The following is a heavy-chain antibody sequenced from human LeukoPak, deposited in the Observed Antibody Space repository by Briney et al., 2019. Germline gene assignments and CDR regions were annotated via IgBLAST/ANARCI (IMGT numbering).Heavy chain of an antibody. CDR3: ARAYSDVADAFDI. J-gene: IGHJ3*02. CDR2: ITAAGMSS. Sequence: GGSLRLSFAASGLSPELHWMHSVRPAPWRGGVGVSRITAAGMSSDYADSAKGRFTISRDNANNMLYLQIHSLGAEDTAVYYWARAYSDVADAFDIWGEGTMVTVSS. D-gene: IGHD4-11*01. CDR1: GLSPELHW. V-gene: IGHV3-74*01.